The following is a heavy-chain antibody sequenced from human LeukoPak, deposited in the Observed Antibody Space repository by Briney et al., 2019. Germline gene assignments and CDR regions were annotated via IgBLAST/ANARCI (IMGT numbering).Heavy chain of an antibody. J-gene: IGHJ4*02. CDR2: IYDDNT. V-gene: IGHV3-23*01. Sequence: GGSLRLSCAASGFTVSAYAMAWVRQAPGKGLEWVSTIYDDNTYYADSVKGRFAISTDNSKNTLYLQVNSLRVEDTAVYFCAKDMIVLGFASDFDYWGQGTLVTVSS. D-gene: IGHD3-22*01. CDR3: AKDMIVLGFASDFDY. CDR1: GFTVSAYA.